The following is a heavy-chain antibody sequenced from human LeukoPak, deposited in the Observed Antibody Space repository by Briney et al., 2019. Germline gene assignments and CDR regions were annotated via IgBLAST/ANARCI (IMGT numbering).Heavy chain of an antibody. Sequence: SVKVSCKASGGTFSSYAISWVRQAPGLGLEWMGGIIPIFGTANYAQKFQGRVTITTDESTSIAYMELSSLRSEDTAVYYCARGSHYGSGSYRRGFDPWGQGTLVTVSS. V-gene: IGHV1-69*05. CDR3: ARGSHYGSGSYRRGFDP. CDR1: GGTFSSYA. D-gene: IGHD3-10*01. CDR2: IIPIFGTA. J-gene: IGHJ5*02.